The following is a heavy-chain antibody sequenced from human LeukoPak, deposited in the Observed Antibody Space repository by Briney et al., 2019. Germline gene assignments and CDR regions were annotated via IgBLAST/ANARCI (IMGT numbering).Heavy chain of an antibody. D-gene: IGHD3-9*01. V-gene: IGHV1-18*04. J-gene: IGHJ4*02. CDR2: ISAYNGNT. CDR3: ARGGDGDILTGLVVDY. Sequence: ASVKVSCKASGYTFTGYYMHWVRQAPGQGLEWMGWISAYNGNTNYAQKLQGRVTMTTDTSTSTAYMELRSLRSDDTAVYYCARGGDGDILTGLVVDYWGQGTLVTVSS. CDR1: GYTFTGYY.